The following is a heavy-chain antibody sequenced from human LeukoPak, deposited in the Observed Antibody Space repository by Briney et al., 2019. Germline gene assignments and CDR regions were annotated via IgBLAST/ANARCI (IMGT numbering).Heavy chain of an antibody. CDR3: AKGYGDLVAFDV. D-gene: IGHD4-17*01. CDR1: GFTFRSYG. Sequence: PGGSLRLSCAASGFTFRSYGMYWVRQAPGKGLEWVAFIRYDGNNKDYADSVKGRFTISRDNSKNTLYLQMNSLRVEGTAVYYCAKGYGDLVAFDVWGQGTMVTVSA. V-gene: IGHV3-30*02. J-gene: IGHJ3*01. CDR2: IRYDGNNK.